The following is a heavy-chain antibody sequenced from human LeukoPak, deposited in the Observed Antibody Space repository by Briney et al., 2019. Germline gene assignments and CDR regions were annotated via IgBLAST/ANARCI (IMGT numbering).Heavy chain of an antibody. Sequence: GGSLRLSCAASGFTFNTYTMNWVRQAPGKGLEWVSYISGSSGIIDYADSVRGRFTISRDNAKNSLYLQMNSLRAEDTAVYYCARCGVGVAAAAANCWGQGTLLTVSS. J-gene: IGHJ4*02. CDR2: ISGSSGII. V-gene: IGHV3-48*01. CDR1: GFTFNTYT. D-gene: IGHD6-13*01. CDR3: ARCGVGVAAAAANC.